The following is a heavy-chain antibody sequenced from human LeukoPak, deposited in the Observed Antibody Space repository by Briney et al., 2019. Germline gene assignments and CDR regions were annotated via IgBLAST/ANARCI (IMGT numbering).Heavy chain of an antibody. CDR2: IRYDGNNK. J-gene: IGHJ4*02. CDR3: AKDTWGAVASFDY. CDR1: GFPFSDYV. Sequence: GGSLRLSCAASGFPFSDYVMHWVRQAPGKGLEWVSVIRYDGNNKYYADSVKGRFTISRDNSKNTLYLQMNSLESEDTAVYYCAKDTWGAVASFDYWGQGTLVTVSS. V-gene: IGHV3-30*02. D-gene: IGHD6-19*01.